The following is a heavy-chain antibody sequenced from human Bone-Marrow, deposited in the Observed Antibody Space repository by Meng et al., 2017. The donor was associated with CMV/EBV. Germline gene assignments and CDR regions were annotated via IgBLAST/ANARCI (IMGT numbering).Heavy chain of an antibody. CDR2: ISSSSSYT. V-gene: IGHV3-11*06. CDR3: ARVLGGRFPPEPFDY. D-gene: IGHD3-16*01. CDR1: GFTFSDYY. J-gene: IGHJ4*02. Sequence: SGFTFSDYYMSWIRQAPGKGLEWVSYISSSSSYTNYADSVKGRFTISRDNAKNSLYLQMNSLRAEDTAVYYCARVLGGRFPPEPFDYWGQGTLVTVSS.